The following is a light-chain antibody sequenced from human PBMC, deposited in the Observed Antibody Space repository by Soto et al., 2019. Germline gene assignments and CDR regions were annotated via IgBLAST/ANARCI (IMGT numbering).Light chain of an antibody. V-gene: IGLV1-44*01. J-gene: IGLJ1*01. CDR1: SSNIGSNS. Sequence: QSVLTQPPSASGTPGQRVTISCSGRSSNIGSNSVNWYQQLPGTAPKLLIYSDNQRPSGVPERFPGSKSGTSASLAISGLQSEDEAEYYCAAWNDNMKCPAYVFGTGTKDTVL. CDR2: SDN. CDR3: AAWNDNMKCPAYV.